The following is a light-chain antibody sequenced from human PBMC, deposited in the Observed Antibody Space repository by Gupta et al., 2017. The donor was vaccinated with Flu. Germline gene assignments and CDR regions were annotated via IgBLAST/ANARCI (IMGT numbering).Light chain of an antibody. CDR3: KQGLKIPYS. CDR2: LGS. CDR1: QSLLHTNGYNY. V-gene: IGKV2-28*01. Sequence: DIIMTQSPLSLPVTPGEPASISCRSSQSLLHTNGYNYLDWYLQKPGQSPQLLIYLGSNRASGVPDRFSGSGSGTDFTLTISSVEPEDVGVYYCKQGLKIPYSFGQGTKLEIK. J-gene: IGKJ2*03.